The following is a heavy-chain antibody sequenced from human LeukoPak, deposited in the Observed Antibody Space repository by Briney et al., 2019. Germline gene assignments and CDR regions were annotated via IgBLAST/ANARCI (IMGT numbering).Heavy chain of an antibody. CDR1: GFTFSDYY. CDR3: ARRSNPPGRIDH. D-gene: IGHD1-14*01. V-gene: IGHV3-11*06. Sequence: PGGSLRLSCAASGFTFSDYYMSWIRQAPGKGLEWVSSISSSSSYIYYADSVKGRFTISRDNAKNTLHLQMDSLTVEDTAVYYCARRSNPPGRIDHWGQGTLVTVSS. CDR2: ISSSSSYI. J-gene: IGHJ4*02.